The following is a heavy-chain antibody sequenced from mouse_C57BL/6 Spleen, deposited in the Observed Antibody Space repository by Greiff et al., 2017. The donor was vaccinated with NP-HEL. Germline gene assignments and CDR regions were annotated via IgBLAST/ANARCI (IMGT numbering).Heavy chain of an antibody. CDR3: ARYIDYDEYFDV. CDR2: IYPGDGDT. CDR1: GYAFSNYW. Sequence: QVQLKQSGAELVKPGASVKISCKASGYAFSNYWMNWVKQRPGKGLEWIGQIYPGDGDTNYNGKFKGKATLTADKSSSTAYMQLSSLTSEDSAVYFCARYIDYDEYFDVWGTGTTVTVSS. V-gene: IGHV1-80*01. J-gene: IGHJ1*03. D-gene: IGHD2-4*01.